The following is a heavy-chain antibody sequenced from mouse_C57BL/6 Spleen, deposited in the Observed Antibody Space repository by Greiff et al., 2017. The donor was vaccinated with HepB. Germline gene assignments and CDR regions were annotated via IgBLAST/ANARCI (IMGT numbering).Heavy chain of an antibody. CDR2: IDPEDGDT. Sequence: VQLKQSGAELVRPGASVKLSCTASGFNIKDYYMHWVKQRPEQGLEWIGRIDPEDGDTEYAPKFQGKATMTADTSSNTAYLQLSSLTSEDTAVYYCTTPYSTPYAMDYWGQGTSVTVSS. J-gene: IGHJ4*01. CDR3: TTPYSTPYAMDY. V-gene: IGHV14-1*01. CDR1: GFNIKDYY. D-gene: IGHD2-5*01.